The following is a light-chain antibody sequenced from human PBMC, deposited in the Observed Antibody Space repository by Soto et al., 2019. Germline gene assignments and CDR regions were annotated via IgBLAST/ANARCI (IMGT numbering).Light chain of an antibody. Sequence: EIVLTQSPGTLSLSPGGRATLSCRASQSVSSSYLAWYQQKPGQAPRLLIYTASSRATGIPDRFSGSGSGTDFTLTISRLEPQDFAVYYGQQYGSSPLTFGGGTNVEIK. J-gene: IGKJ4*01. CDR3: QQYGSSPLT. CDR2: TAS. CDR1: QSVSSSY. V-gene: IGKV3-20*01.